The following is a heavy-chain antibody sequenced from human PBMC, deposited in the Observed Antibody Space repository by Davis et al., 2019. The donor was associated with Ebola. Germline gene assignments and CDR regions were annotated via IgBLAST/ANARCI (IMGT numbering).Heavy chain of an antibody. CDR2: INPSGGST. J-gene: IGHJ6*02. D-gene: IGHD3-3*01. Sequence: ASVKVSCKASGYTFTSYYMHWVRQAPGQGLEWMGIINPSGGSTSYAQKFQGRVTMTRDTSTSTVYMELSSLRSEDTAVYYCARDGPHRRIFGAVPTKYGMDVWGQGTTVTVSS. CDR3: ARDGPHRRIFGAVPTKYGMDV. V-gene: IGHV1-46*01. CDR1: GYTFTSYY.